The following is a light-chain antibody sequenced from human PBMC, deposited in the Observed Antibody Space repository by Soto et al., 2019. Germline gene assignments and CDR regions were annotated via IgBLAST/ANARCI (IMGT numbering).Light chain of an antibody. CDR1: QSVSSSY. Sequence: EIVLTQSPGTLSLSPGERATLSCRASQSVSSSYLSWYQQKPGQAPRLLIYGASSRATGIPDRFSGSGSGTDITLTISRLEPEDFAVYYCQQYDSSPLTFGGGTKVEIK. CDR2: GAS. CDR3: QQYDSSPLT. V-gene: IGKV3-20*01. J-gene: IGKJ4*01.